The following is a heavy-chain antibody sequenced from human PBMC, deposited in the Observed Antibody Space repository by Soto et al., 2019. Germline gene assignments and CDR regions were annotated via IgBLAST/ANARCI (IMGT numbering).Heavy chain of an antibody. Sequence: GGSLRLSCAASGFTFSSYAMSWVRQAPGKGLEWVSAISGSGGSTYYADSVKGRFTISRDNSKNTLYLQMNSLRAEDTAVYYCAKDRSSWPHNNWFDPWGQGTLVTVSS. CDR2: ISGSGGST. CDR3: AKDRSSWPHNNWFDP. CDR1: GFTFSSYA. J-gene: IGHJ5*02. D-gene: IGHD6-13*01. V-gene: IGHV3-23*01.